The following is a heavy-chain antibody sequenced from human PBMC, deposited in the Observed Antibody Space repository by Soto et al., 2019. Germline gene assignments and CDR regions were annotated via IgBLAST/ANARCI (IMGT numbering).Heavy chain of an antibody. CDR1: GGSFSGYY. J-gene: IGHJ6*02. CDR3: ASLGGCSDYYYYGMDV. D-gene: IGHD2-15*01. Sequence: SETLSLTCAVYGGSFSGYYWSWIRQPPGKGLEWIGEINHSGSTNYNPSLKSRVTISVDTSRNQFSLKLSSVTAADTAVYYCASLGGCSDYYYYGMDVCGQATPVTVSS. CDR2: INHSGST. V-gene: IGHV4-34*01.